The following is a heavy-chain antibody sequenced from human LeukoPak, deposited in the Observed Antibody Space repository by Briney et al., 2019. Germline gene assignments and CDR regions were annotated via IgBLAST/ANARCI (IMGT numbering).Heavy chain of an antibody. CDR3: ARTGLELRVPYYYYMDV. CDR2: IYPGDSDT. J-gene: IGHJ6*03. CDR1: GYSFTSYW. V-gene: IGHV5-51*01. Sequence: GESLKISCKGSGYSFTSYWIGWVRPMPGKGLEWMGIIYPGDSDTRYSPSFQGQVTISADKSISTAYLQWSSLKASDTAMYYCARTGLELRVPYYYYMDVWGKGTTVTVSS. D-gene: IGHD1-7*01.